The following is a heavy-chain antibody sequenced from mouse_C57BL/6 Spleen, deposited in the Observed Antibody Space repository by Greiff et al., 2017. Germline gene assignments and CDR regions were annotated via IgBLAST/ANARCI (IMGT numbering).Heavy chain of an antibody. CDR1: GYTFTSYW. Sequence: VQLQQPGAELVKPGASVKLSCKASGYTFTSYWMQWVKQRPGQGLEWIGEIDPSDSYTNYNQKFTGKATLTVDTSSSTAYMQLSSLTSEDSAVYYCARFPIYYYGSSFHNYAMDYWGQGTSVTVSS. J-gene: IGHJ4*01. CDR2: IDPSDSYT. CDR3: ARFPIYYYGSSFHNYAMDY. V-gene: IGHV1-50*01. D-gene: IGHD1-1*01.